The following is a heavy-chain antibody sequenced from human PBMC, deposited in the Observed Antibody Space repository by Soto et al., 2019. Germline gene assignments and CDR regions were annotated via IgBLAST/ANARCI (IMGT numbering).Heavy chain of an antibody. CDR2: ISYDGSNK. J-gene: IGHJ4*02. V-gene: IGHV3-30*18. Sequence: QVQLVESGGGVVQPGRSLRLSCAASGFTFSSYGMHWVRQAPGKGLEWVAVISYDGSNKYYADSVKGRFTISRDNSKNTLYLQMNSLRAEDTAVYYCAKDLTMIVPESRTGYWGQGTLVTVSS. CDR1: GFTFSSYG. CDR3: AKDLTMIVPESRTGY. D-gene: IGHD3-22*01.